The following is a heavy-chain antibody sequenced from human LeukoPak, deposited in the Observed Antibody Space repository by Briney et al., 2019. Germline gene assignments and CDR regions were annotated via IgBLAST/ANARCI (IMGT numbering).Heavy chain of an antibody. Sequence: GGSLRLSCAASGFTVSSNYMSWVRQAPGKGLEWVSVIYSGGSTYYADSVKGRFTISRDNSRNTLYLQMNSLRAEDTAVYYCARYELDAFDIWGQGTMVTVSS. CDR1: GFTVSSNY. V-gene: IGHV3-53*01. CDR2: IYSGGST. CDR3: ARYELDAFDI. D-gene: IGHD1-26*01. J-gene: IGHJ3*02.